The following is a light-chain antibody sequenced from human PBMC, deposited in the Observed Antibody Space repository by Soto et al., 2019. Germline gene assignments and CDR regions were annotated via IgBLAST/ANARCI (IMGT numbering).Light chain of an antibody. CDR3: QQYNNWPRGT. CDR2: GAS. V-gene: IGKV3-15*01. J-gene: IGKJ1*01. Sequence: EIVMTQSPATLSVSPGERATLSCRASQSVSSNLAWYQQKPGQAPRLLIYGASTKATGIPARFSGSGSATEFTLNISSLQFEEFAVYYCQQYNNWPRGTFGQGTKVEIK. CDR1: QSVSSN.